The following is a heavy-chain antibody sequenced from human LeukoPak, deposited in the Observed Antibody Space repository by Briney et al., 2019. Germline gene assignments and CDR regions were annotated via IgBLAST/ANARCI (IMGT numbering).Heavy chain of an antibody. Sequence: GGSLRLSCAASGFTVSTTYMSWVRQAPGKGLEWISVIYGGGSTYYAESVKGRFTISRDNSKSTLYLQMNSLRAEDTAVYYCARWAGYSSTWYGLFDYWGQGTLVTVSS. V-gene: IGHV3-66*01. CDR3: ARWAGYSSTWYGLFDY. J-gene: IGHJ4*02. D-gene: IGHD6-13*01. CDR2: IYGGGST. CDR1: GFTVSTTY.